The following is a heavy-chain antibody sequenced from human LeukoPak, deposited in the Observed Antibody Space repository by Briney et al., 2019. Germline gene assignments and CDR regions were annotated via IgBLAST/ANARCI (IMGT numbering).Heavy chain of an antibody. Sequence: ASVKVSCKASGYTFTGYYIHWVRQAPGQVLEWMGWINPYSGATNYAQKFQGRVTMTSDTSITTAYMELTRLRSDDTAVYYCVRDGACSSTSCQNFDYWGQGTLVTVPS. CDR1: GYTFTGYY. D-gene: IGHD2-2*01. CDR2: INPYSGAT. J-gene: IGHJ4*02. CDR3: VRDGACSSTSCQNFDY. V-gene: IGHV1-2*02.